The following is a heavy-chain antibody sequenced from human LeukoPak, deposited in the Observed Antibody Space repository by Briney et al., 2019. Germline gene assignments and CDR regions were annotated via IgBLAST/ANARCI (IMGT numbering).Heavy chain of an antibody. CDR3: AKDPLTTVTTYYFDD. CDR2: IRYDGSNK. D-gene: IGHD4-17*01. V-gene: IGHV3-30*02. J-gene: IGHJ4*01. CDR1: GFIFSNYG. Sequence: GGSLRLSCAASGFIFSNYGMHWVRQAPGKGLEWVAFIRYDGSNKYYADSVKGRFTISRDNSKNTLYLRMNSLRAEDTAVYYCAKDPLTTVTTYYFDDWGHGTLVTVSS.